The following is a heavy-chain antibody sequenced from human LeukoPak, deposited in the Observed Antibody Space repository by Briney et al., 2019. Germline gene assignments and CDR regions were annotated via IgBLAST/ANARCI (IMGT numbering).Heavy chain of an antibody. CDR2: VSGSGGST. J-gene: IGHJ4*02. V-gene: IGHV3-23*01. D-gene: IGHD6-13*01. CDR1: GFTFSSYG. Sequence: GGSLRLSCAASGFTFSSYGMSWVRQAPGKGLEWVSAVSGSGGSTYYADSVKGRFTISRDNSKNTLYLQMNSLRSEDTAVYYCAKRRDPIAAAGYFDYWGQGTLVTVSS. CDR3: AKRRDPIAAAGYFDY.